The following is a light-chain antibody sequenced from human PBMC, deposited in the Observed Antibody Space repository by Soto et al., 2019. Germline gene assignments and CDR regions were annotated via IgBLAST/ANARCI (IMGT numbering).Light chain of an antibody. V-gene: IGLV2-14*01. CDR2: DVS. CDR3: SSYTSRSSVV. Sequence: QSALTQPASVSGSPGQSITISCTGTSSDVGGYNYVSWYQQHPGKAPKLMIYDVSNRPSGVSNRFSGSKSGNTASLTISGLQAEDKADYYCSSYTSRSSVVFGGGTKLTVL. J-gene: IGLJ2*01. CDR1: SSDVGGYNY.